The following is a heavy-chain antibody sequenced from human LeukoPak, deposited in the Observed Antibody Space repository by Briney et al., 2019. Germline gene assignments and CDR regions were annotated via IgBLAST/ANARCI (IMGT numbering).Heavy chain of an antibody. Sequence: GGSLRLSCAASGFTFSSYEMNWVRQAPGKGLEWVSYISSSGSTQYYADSVKGRFTISRNNAKNSLYLQMNSLRAEDTAVYYCAASYDILTGFLFLWGQGTLVTVSS. CDR3: AASYDILTGFLFL. J-gene: IGHJ4*02. CDR1: GFTFSSYE. V-gene: IGHV3-48*03. CDR2: ISSSGSTQ. D-gene: IGHD3-9*01.